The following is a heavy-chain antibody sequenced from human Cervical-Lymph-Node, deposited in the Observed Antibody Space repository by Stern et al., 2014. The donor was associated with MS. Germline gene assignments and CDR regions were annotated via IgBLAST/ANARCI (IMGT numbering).Heavy chain of an antibody. V-gene: IGHV1-46*01. J-gene: IGHJ4*02. Sequence: QDQLVESGAEVKKPRASVKISCKASGYTFTNYYMHWVRQAPGQGLEWMGIINPSGESTSYGQKFEGRVTMTRDTSTRTVNMELSSLTSGDTAVYYCARLRGYNVLTGYLDYWGQGTLVTVSS. CDR3: ARLRGYNVLTGYLDY. D-gene: IGHD3-9*01. CDR1: GYTFTNYY. CDR2: INPSGEST.